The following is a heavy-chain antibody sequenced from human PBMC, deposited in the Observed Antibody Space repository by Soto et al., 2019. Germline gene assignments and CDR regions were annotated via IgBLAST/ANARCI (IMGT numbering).Heavy chain of an antibody. CDR3: ARGGYSYGHTTYYYYGMDV. CDR2: IYYSGST. CDR1: GGSISSYY. D-gene: IGHD5-18*01. Sequence: SETLSLTCTVSGGSISSYYWSWIRQPPGKGLEWIGYIYYSGSTNYNPSLKSRVTISVDTSKNQFSLKLSSVTAVDTAVYYCARGGYSYGHTTYYYYGMDVWGQGTTVTVSS. J-gene: IGHJ6*02. V-gene: IGHV4-59*01.